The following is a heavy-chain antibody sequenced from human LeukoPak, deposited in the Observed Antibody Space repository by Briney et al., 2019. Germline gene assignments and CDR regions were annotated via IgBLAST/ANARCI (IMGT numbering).Heavy chain of an antibody. CDR2: ISSSGSTI. V-gene: IGHV3-48*03. J-gene: IGHJ6*02. Sequence: PGGSLRLSCAASGFTFSSYEMNWVRQAPGKGLEWVSYISSSGSTIYYADSVKGRFTISRDNAKNSLYLQMNSLRADDTAVYYCARDYHYCSSTSCYENTYANDYYYGMDVWGQGTTVTVSS. D-gene: IGHD2-2*01. CDR1: GFTFSSYE. CDR3: ARDYHYCSSTSCYENTYANDYYYGMDV.